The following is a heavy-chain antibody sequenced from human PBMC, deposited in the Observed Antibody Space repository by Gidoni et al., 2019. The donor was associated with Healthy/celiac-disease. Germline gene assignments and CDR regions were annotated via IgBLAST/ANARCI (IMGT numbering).Heavy chain of an antibody. CDR1: GFTFGDYV. CDR3: AKDRRAIYGSGSYYAFDI. CDR2: ISWNRGSI. D-gene: IGHD3-10*01. Sequence: EVQLVESGGGLVQPGRFLRLSCAASGFTFGDYVMHGVRQAPGKGLGWVSGISWNRGSIGYAYSVKGRFTISRDNAKNSLYLQMNSLRAEDTALYYCAKDRRAIYGSGSYYAFDIWGQGTMVTVSS. V-gene: IGHV3-9*01. J-gene: IGHJ3*02.